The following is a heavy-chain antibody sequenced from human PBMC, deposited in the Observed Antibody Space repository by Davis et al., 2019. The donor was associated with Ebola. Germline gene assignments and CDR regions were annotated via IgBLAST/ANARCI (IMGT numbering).Heavy chain of an antibody. CDR1: GGSFSGYY. J-gene: IGHJ4*02. CDR2: INHSGST. Sequence: PSETLSLTCAVYGGSFSGYYWSWIRQPPGKGLEWIGEINHSGSTNYNPSLKSRVTISVDTSKNQFSLKLSSVTAADTAVYYCARISLLQEVDYWGQGTLVTVSS. D-gene: IGHD3-22*01. CDR3: ARISLLQEVDY. V-gene: IGHV4-34*01.